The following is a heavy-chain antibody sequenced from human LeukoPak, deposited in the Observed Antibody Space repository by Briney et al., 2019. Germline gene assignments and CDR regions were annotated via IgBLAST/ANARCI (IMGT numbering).Heavy chain of an antibody. Sequence: ASVKVSCTASGGTFSSYAISWVRQAPGQGLEWMGGIIPIFGTANYAQKFQGRVTITADESTSTAYMELSSLRSEDTAVYYCARGESRVVAAKYYYYGMDVWGQGTTVTVSS. D-gene: IGHD2-15*01. CDR3: ARGESRVVAAKYYYYGMDV. J-gene: IGHJ6*02. CDR1: GGTFSSYA. CDR2: IIPIFGTA. V-gene: IGHV1-69*13.